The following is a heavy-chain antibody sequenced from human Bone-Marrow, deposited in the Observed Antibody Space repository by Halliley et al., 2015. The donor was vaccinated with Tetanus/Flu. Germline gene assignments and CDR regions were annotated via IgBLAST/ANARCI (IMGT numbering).Heavy chain of an antibody. D-gene: IGHD3-3*01. V-gene: IGHV4-4*02. CDR2: VYHSGGP. CDR3: VANGYYSLEY. J-gene: IGHJ4*02. Sequence: PGKGLVWIGEVYHSGGPHYTPPLQRRVTISVDKSKNQFSLSLNSVTAADAAGYYCVANGYYSLEYWGQGTLVPVFS.